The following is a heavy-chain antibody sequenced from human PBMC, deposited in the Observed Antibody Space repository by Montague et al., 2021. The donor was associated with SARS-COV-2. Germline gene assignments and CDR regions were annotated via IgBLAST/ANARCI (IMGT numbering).Heavy chain of an antibody. V-gene: IGHV4-34*01. CDR1: GGSLSGYY. CDR3: ASGIYPSGSYYNRYYYGLNI. Sequence: SETLSLTCAVNGGSLSGYYWSWIRQPPEKGLEWIGEINHSANTKYNPSLKSPVTISIDTSKNQFSLKMTSVTAADTATYYCASGIYPSGSYYNRYYYGLNIWGPGTPVTVSS. D-gene: IGHD3-10*01. J-gene: IGHJ6*02. CDR2: INHSANT.